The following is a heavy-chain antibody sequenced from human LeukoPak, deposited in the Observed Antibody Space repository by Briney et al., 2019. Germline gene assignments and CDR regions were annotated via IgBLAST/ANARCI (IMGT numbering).Heavy chain of an antibody. V-gene: IGHV1-46*01. CDR3: ARAGVITMVRGVIINDAFDI. CDR1: GYTFTSYY. J-gene: IGHJ3*02. D-gene: IGHD3-10*01. Sequence: ASVKVSYKASGYTFTSYYMHRVRQAPAQGLEWMGIISPSGGSTSYAQKFQRRVTMTRDTSTSTVYMELSSLRSEDTAVYYCARAGVITMVRGVIINDAFDIWGQGTMVTVSS. CDR2: ISPSGGST.